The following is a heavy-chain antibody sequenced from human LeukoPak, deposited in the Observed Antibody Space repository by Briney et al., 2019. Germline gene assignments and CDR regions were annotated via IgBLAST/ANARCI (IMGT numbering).Heavy chain of an antibody. CDR1: GFTFSDYY. V-gene: IGHV3-11*01. J-gene: IGHJ4*02. D-gene: IGHD2-2*02. Sequence: KAGGSLRLSCAASGFTFSDYYMSWIRQAPGKGLEWVSYISSSGSTIYYADSVKGRFTISRDNAKNSLYLQMNSLRAEDTAVYYCASSTGSIGYCSSTSCYKWGQGTLVTVSS. CDR3: ASSTGSIGYCSSTSCYK. CDR2: ISSSGSTI.